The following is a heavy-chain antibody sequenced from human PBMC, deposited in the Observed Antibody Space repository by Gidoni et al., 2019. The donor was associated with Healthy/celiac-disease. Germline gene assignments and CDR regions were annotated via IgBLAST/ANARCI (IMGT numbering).Heavy chain of an antibody. CDR2: ISAYNGNT. D-gene: IGHD1-26*01. CDR3: ARDDEGATSFDY. Sequence: GLEWMGWISAYNGNTNYAQKLQGRVTMTTDTSTSTAYMELRSLRSDDTAVYYCARDDEGATSFDYWGQGTLVTVSS. J-gene: IGHJ4*02. V-gene: IGHV1-18*01.